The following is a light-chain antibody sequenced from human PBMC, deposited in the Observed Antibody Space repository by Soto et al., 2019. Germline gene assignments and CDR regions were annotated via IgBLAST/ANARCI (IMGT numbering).Light chain of an antibody. CDR1: QTINSKF. J-gene: IGKJ3*01. Sequence: EIVLTQSPGTLSLSPGERVMVSCRASQTINSKFLAWYQQKHGQAPRLLIYATSYRATGTPDKFSGSGSGTDFTLTINRLEPADVAVYFCQQYGGSPFTFGPGNRVDI. V-gene: IGKV3-20*01. CDR3: QQYGGSPFT. CDR2: ATS.